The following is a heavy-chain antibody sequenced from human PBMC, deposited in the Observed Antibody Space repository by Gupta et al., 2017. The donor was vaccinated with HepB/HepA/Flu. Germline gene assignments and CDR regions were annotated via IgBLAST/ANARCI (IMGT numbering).Heavy chain of an antibody. CDR1: GYSFGNSW. CDR3: AKIGNYDCFDP. Sequence: EVQLVQSGAEVKKLGASLKISCKGSGYSFGNSWIAWVRQMPGKGLEWMGRIYPGDSDTRYSPSFQGQVTFSADKSISTAYLQWDSLKASDTAIYYCAKIGNYDCFDPWGQGTRVIVSS. CDR2: IYPGDSDT. D-gene: IGHD1-7*01. V-gene: IGHV5-51*01. J-gene: IGHJ5*02.